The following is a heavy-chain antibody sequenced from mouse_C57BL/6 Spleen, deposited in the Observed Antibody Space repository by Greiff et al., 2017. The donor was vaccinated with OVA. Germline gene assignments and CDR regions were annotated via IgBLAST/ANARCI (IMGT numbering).Heavy chain of an antibody. V-gene: IGHV1-50*01. Sequence: QVQLQQSGAELVKPGASVKLSCKASGYTFTSYWMQWVKQRPGQGLEWIGEIDPSDSYTNYNQKFKGKATLTVDTSSSTAYMQLSSLTSEDSAVYYCARRRDGYFDVWGTGTTVTVSS. CDR1: GYTFTSYW. CDR3: ARRRDGYFDV. CDR2: IDPSDSYT. D-gene: IGHD3-3*01. J-gene: IGHJ1*03.